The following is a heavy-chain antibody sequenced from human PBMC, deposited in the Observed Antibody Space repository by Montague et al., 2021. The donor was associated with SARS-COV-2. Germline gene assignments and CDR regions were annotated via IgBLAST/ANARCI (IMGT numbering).Heavy chain of an antibody. CDR2: IYWDDDE. CDR1: GISLSTSGVC. J-gene: IGHJ5*02. V-gene: IGHV2-5*02. CDR3: APLGFDSRSYYTPHNWFDP. D-gene: IGHD3-10*01. Sequence: PALVKPTQTLTLTCTFSGISLSTSGVCVAWIRQPPGKALEWLALIYWDDDERYSPSMRSRLTITKDTSENQVVLRMTNMDPMDTATYYCAPLGFDSRSYYTPHNWFDPWGQGILVTVSS.